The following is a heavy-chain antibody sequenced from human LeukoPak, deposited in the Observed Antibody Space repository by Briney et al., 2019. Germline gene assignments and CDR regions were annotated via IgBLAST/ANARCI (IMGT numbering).Heavy chain of an antibody. D-gene: IGHD2-2*02. CDR3: ARDSFRYCSSTSCYRFGY. CDR2: ISSSSSYI. Sequence: PGGSLRLSCAASGFTFSSYSMNWVRQAPGKGLEWVSSISSSSSYIYYADSVKGRFTISRDNSKNTLYLQMNSLRAEDTAVYYCARDSFRYCSSTSCYRFGYWGQGTLVTVSS. V-gene: IGHV3-21*01. CDR1: GFTFSSYS. J-gene: IGHJ4*02.